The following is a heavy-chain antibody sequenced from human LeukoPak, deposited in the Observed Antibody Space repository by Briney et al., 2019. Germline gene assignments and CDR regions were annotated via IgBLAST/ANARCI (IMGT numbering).Heavy chain of an antibody. J-gene: IGHJ3*02. CDR3: AKQDSYWDAFDI. CDR2: INQDGSEK. CDR1: GFIFSSYW. D-gene: IGHD2-21*02. Sequence: PGGSLRLSCAASGFIFSSYWMSWVRQAPGKGLEWVAHINQDGSEKYYVDSVKGRLIISRDNAKNSLYLQMNSLRAEDTATYYCAKQDSYWDAFDIWGQGTMVTVSS. V-gene: IGHV3-7*01.